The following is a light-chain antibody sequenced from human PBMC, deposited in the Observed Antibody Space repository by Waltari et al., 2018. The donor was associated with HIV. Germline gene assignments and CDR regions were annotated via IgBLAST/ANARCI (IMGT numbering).Light chain of an antibody. V-gene: IGLV1-40*01. Sequence: QSVLTQPPSVSGAPGQRVTISCTGSSSNIGAGYDVHWYQQLPGTAPKLHIYGNSNRPSGVPDRFSGSKSGTSASLAITGLQAEDEADYYCQSYDSSLSGSSVFGTGTKVTVL. CDR2: GNS. J-gene: IGLJ1*01. CDR3: QSYDSSLSGSSV. CDR1: SSNIGAGYD.